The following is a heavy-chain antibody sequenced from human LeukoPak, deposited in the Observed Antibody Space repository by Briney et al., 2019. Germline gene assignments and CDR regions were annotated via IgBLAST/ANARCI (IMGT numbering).Heavy chain of an antibody. Sequence: ASVTVSCKASGYTFADYYIHWVRQAPGEGLEWMGWINPNSGGTNYAQRFQGRVSMTRDTSISTAYMELSSLRSEDTAVYYCARGPGDYWGQGTLVTVSS. J-gene: IGHJ4*02. CDR3: ARGPGDY. CDR1: GYTFADYY. CDR2: INPNSGGT. V-gene: IGHV1-2*02.